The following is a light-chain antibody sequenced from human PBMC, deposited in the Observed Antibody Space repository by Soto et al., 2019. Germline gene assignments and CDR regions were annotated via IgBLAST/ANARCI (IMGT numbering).Light chain of an antibody. Sequence: DIVMTQSPDSLAVSLGERATINCKSSQSVLYSSNNKNHLTWFQQKPGQPPKLLIYWASTRESGVPDRFSGSGSGTDFTLTISSLLAEDVAVYYCQQYFSTPFTFGGGTKVEI. J-gene: IGKJ4*01. CDR1: QSVLYSSNNKNH. CDR3: QQYFSTPFT. V-gene: IGKV4-1*01. CDR2: WAS.